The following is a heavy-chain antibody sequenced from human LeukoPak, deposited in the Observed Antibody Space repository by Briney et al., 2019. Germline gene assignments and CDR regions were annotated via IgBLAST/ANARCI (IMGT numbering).Heavy chain of an antibody. CDR2: ISWNSGSI. D-gene: IGHD2-15*01. CDR1: GFTFDGYA. Sequence: GRSLRLSCAASGFTFDGYAMHWVRQAPGKGLEWVSGISWNSGSIGYADSVKGRFTISRDNAKNSLYLQMNSLRAEDTALYYCAKSYCSGGSCYSVHDAFDIWGQGTMVTVSS. CDR3: AKSYCSGGSCYSVHDAFDI. J-gene: IGHJ3*02. V-gene: IGHV3-9*01.